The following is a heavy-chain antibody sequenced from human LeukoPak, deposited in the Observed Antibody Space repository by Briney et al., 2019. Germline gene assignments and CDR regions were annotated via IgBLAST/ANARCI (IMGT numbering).Heavy chain of an antibody. CDR2: VYYSGST. CDR1: GGSISSYY. Sequence: SETLSLTCTVSGGSISSYYWNWIRQPPGKGLEWTGYVYYSGSTKYNPSLKSRVAISVDTSKNQFSLKLRSVTAADTAVYYCARQGTLYGSPTDFDYWGQGTLVTVSS. J-gene: IGHJ4*02. D-gene: IGHD4-17*01. V-gene: IGHV4-59*08. CDR3: ARQGTLYGSPTDFDY.